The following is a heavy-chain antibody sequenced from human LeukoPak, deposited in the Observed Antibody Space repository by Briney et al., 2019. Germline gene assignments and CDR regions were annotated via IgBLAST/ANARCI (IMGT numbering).Heavy chain of an antibody. J-gene: IGHJ4*02. D-gene: IGHD2-2*01. V-gene: IGHV3-20*04. CDR2: INWNGGST. Sequence: GGSLRLSCAASGFTFDDYGMSWVRQAPGKGLEWVSGINWNGGSTGYADSVKGRLTISRDNAKNSLYLQMNSLRAEDTALYYCARLYCSSTSCYLDYWGRGTLVTVSS. CDR3: ARLYCSSTSCYLDY. CDR1: GFTFDDYG.